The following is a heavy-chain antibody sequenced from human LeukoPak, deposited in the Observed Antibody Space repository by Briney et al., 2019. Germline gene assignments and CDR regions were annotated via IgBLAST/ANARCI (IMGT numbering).Heavy chain of an antibody. CDR2: ISYDGSNK. D-gene: IGHD1-7*01. J-gene: IGHJ5*02. Sequence: GGSLRLSCAASGFTFSSYAMHWVRQAPGKGLEWVAVISYDGSNKYYADSVKGRFTISRDNSKNTLYLQMNSLRAEDTAVYYCARGAGTTYNWFDPWGQGTLVTVSS. CDR3: ARGAGTTYNWFDP. V-gene: IGHV3-30*04. CDR1: GFTFSSYA.